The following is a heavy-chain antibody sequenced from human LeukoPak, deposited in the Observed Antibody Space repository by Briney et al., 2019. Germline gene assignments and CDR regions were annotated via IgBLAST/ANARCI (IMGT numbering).Heavy chain of an antibody. J-gene: IGHJ4*02. CDR2: IRNKVNNYAT. Sequence: GGSLRLSCAASGFTFSGSTMHWVRQASGKGLEWVGRIRNKVNNYATAYGESVKGRFTISRDDSKNTAFLQMNSLKTEDTAVYYCTTGLTTETTAADYWGLGTLVTVSS. CDR3: TTGLTTETTAADY. D-gene: IGHD4-17*01. CDR1: GFTFSGST. V-gene: IGHV3-73*01.